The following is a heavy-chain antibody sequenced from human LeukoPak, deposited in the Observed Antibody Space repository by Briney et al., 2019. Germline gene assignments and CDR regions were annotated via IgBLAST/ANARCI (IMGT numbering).Heavy chain of an antibody. CDR1: GFAFSSYA. CDR3: ATTYGDYVFDY. J-gene: IGHJ4*02. CDR2: ISGSGGST. V-gene: IGHV3-23*01. Sequence: GGSLRLSCAASGFAFSSYAMSWVRQAPGKGLEWVSAISGSGGSTYYADSVKGWFTISRDNSKNTLYLQMNSLRAEDTAVYYCATTYGDYVFDYWGQGTLVTVSS. D-gene: IGHD4-17*01.